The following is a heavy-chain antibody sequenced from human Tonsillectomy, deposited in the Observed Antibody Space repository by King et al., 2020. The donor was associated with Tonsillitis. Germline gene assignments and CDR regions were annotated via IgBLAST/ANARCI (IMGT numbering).Heavy chain of an antibody. J-gene: IGHJ4*02. Sequence: VQLQESGPGLVRPSQTLSLTCTVSGGSISTGGYYWNWIRHHPGKGLEWLGYIYYSGRTYYNPSLKSLVTISIDTSKNQFSLKLNSVTAADTAVYYCARSRVESAGHFECWGQGTLVTVSS. D-gene: IGHD6-13*01. V-gene: IGHV4-31*01. CDR2: IYYSGRT. CDR3: ARSRVESAGHFEC. CDR1: GGSISTGGYY.